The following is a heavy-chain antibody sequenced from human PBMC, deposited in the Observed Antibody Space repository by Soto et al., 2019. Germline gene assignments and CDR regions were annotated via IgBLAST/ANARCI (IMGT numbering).Heavy chain of an antibody. D-gene: IGHD1-7*01. J-gene: IGHJ5*02. V-gene: IGHV3-23*01. CDR1: GFTFSDTA. CDR3: ARDFWTATTNS. Sequence: GGSLRLSCVVSGFTFSDTAIIWVRQPPGRGLEWVSTSASSSGNDVYADSVKGRFTVSRDNSKNTVYLQMSSLRAEDTAIYYCARDFWTATTNSWGRGTLVTVSS. CDR2: SASSSGND.